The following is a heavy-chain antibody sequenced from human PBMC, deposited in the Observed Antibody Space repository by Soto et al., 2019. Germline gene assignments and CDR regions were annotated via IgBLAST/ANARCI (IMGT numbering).Heavy chain of an antibody. Sequence: TGGSLRLSCAASGFTFSSYGMHWVRQAPGKGLEWVAVISYDGSNKYYADSVKGRFTISRDNSKNTLYLQMNSLRAEDTAVYYCAKGYDYGDSYFDYWGQGTLVTVSS. CDR1: GFTFSSYG. D-gene: IGHD4-17*01. CDR3: AKGYDYGDSYFDY. V-gene: IGHV3-30*18. CDR2: ISYDGSNK. J-gene: IGHJ4*02.